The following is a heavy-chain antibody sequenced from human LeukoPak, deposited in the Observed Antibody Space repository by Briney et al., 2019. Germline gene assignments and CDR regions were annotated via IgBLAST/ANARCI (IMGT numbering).Heavy chain of an antibody. CDR1: GYSFTSYW. Sequence: GESLKISCKGSGYSFTSYWIGWVRQMPGKGLEWMGTIYPGDSDTRYSPSFQGQVTISADKSISTAYLQWSSLKASDTAMYYCARHWAAATDGFDIWGQGTMVTVSS. V-gene: IGHV5-51*01. CDR3: ARHWAAATDGFDI. CDR2: IYPGDSDT. J-gene: IGHJ3*02. D-gene: IGHD6-13*01.